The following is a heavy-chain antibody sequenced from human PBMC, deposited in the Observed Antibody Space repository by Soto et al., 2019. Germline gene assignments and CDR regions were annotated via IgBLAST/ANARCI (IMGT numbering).Heavy chain of an antibody. J-gene: IGHJ4*02. CDR3: ARTGGYFDWLPPYYFDY. CDR1: GGSISNYY. D-gene: IGHD3-9*01. Sequence: SETLSLTCTVSGGSISNYYWSWIRQPPGKGLEWIGYIYYSGSTNYNPSLKSRVTISVDTSKNQFSLKLTSVTAADTAVYYCARTGGYFDWLPPYYFDYWGQGTLVTVSS. CDR2: IYYSGST. V-gene: IGHV4-59*08.